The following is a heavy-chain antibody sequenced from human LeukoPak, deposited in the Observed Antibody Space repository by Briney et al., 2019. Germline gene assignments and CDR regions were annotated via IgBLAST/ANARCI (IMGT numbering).Heavy chain of an antibody. J-gene: IGHJ6*04. CDR2: INTDGSST. Sequence: GGSLRLSCAAPGFTFSSYWMHWVRQAPGKGLVWVSRINTDGSSTDYADSVKGRFSISRDNAKNTLYLQMNSLRDEDTAVYYCARGSGTGDVWGRGTTVTVSS. V-gene: IGHV3-74*01. CDR3: ARGSGTGDV. CDR1: GFTFSSYW. D-gene: IGHD3-3*01.